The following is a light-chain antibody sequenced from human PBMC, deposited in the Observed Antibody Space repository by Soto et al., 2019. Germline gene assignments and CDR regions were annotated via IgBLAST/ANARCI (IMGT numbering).Light chain of an antibody. CDR1: QDINNW. J-gene: IGKJ1*01. CDR2: AAS. Sequence: DIQMTQSPSSVSASVGDRVTITCRASQDINNWLAWYQHKAGQAPKLLIFAASSLQSGVPSRFSGSGSGTDFTLVISSLQPEDFATYYCQQVNSFPKTFGQGTKVEI. V-gene: IGKV1-12*01. CDR3: QQVNSFPKT.